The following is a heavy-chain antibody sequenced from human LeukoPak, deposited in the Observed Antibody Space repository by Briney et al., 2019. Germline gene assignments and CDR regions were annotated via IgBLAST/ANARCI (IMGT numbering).Heavy chain of an antibody. CDR2: INWNGGST. J-gene: IGHJ5*02. CDR3: ASWGAYCSSTSCPNWFDP. CDR1: GFTFDDYG. V-gene: IGHV3-20*04. Sequence: RPGGSLRLSCAASGFTFDDYGMSWVRQAPGKGLERVSGINWNGGSTGYADSVKGRFTISRDNAKNSLYLQMNSLRAEDTAVYYCASWGAYCSSTSCPNWFDPWGQGTLVTVSS. D-gene: IGHD2-2*01.